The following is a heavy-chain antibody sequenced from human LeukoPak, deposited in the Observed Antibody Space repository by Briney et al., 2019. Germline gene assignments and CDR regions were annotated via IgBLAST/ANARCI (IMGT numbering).Heavy chain of an antibody. CDR1: GYTFTNYA. D-gene: IGHD5-18*01. V-gene: IGHV7-4-1*02. CDR3: ARAPGYVMKHFDY. CDR2: INPNTGNP. J-gene: IGHJ4*02. Sequence: ASVKVSCKASGYTFTNYAMNWVRQAPGQGLEWMGWINPNTGNPAYAQGFTGRFVFSLDTSVTTTYLQISGLKAEDTAVYYCARAPGYVMKHFDYWGQGTLVTVSS.